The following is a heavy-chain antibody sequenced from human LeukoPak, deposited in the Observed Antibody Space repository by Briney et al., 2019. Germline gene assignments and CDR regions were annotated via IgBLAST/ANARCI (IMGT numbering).Heavy chain of an antibody. Sequence: GASVKVSCKASGYTFKGHFIHWVRQAPGQGLEWMGWINPNSGDTDYAQKFQGTVTMTRDTSINTAYMELSSLRSDDTAVYYCARDLGVDSYGHNLYCYYYMDVWGKGTTVTASS. CDR1: GYTFKGHF. CDR3: ARDLGVDSYGHNLYCYYYMDV. D-gene: IGHD5-18*01. J-gene: IGHJ6*03. CDR2: INPNSGDT. V-gene: IGHV1-2*02.